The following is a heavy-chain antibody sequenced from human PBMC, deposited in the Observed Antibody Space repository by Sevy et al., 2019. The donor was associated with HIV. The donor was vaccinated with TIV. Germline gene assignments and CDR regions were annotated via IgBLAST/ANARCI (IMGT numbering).Heavy chain of an antibody. D-gene: IGHD6-19*01. Sequence: GGSLRLSCAASGFTFDDYAMHWVRQAPGKGLEWVSGISWNSGSIGYADSVKGRFTISRDNAKNSLYLQMNSLRAEDKGLYYCAKDIVRGVDSSGWGEIDYWGQGTLVTVSS. CDR1: GFTFDDYA. CDR3: AKDIVRGVDSSGWGEIDY. CDR2: ISWNSGSI. J-gene: IGHJ4*02. V-gene: IGHV3-9*01.